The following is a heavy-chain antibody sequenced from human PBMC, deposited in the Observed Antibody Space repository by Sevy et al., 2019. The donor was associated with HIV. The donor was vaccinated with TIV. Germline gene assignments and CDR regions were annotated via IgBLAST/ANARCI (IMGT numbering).Heavy chain of an antibody. D-gene: IGHD3-10*01. CDR3: ARDMAYGSGSIVYDY. V-gene: IGHV3-11*04. Sequence: GGSLRLSCAASGFTFSDYYMSWIRQAPGKGLEWLSYISGSDNTIYYADSVKGRFTISRDNARNSLYLQMNSLRAEDTAVYYCARDMAYGSGSIVYDYWGQGTLVTVSS. J-gene: IGHJ4*02. CDR1: GFTFSDYY. CDR2: ISGSDNTI.